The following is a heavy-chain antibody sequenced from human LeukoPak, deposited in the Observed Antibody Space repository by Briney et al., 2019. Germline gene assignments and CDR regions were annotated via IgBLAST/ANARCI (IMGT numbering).Heavy chain of an antibody. CDR3: AYMSSDY. J-gene: IGHJ4*02. Sequence: GGSLRLSCAASGFTFCSYGMHWVRQAPGKGLEWVAVISYDGSNKYYADSVKGRFTISRDNSKNTLYLQMNSLRAKDTAVYYCAYMSSDYWGQGTLVTVSS. D-gene: IGHD2-2*02. CDR2: ISYDGSNK. CDR1: GFTFCSYG. V-gene: IGHV3-30*03.